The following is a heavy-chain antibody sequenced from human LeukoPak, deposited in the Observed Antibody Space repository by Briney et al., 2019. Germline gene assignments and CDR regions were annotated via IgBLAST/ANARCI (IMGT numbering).Heavy chain of an antibody. J-gene: IGHJ4*02. CDR2: IIPIFGTA. Sequence: GSSVKVSCKASGGTFSSYAISWVRQAPGQGLEWMGGIIPIFGTANYAQKFQGRVTITTDESTSTAYMELSSLRSEDTAVYCCARDVQFYDSSGYYWVYFDYWGQGTLVTVSS. V-gene: IGHV1-69*05. D-gene: IGHD3-22*01. CDR1: GGTFSSYA. CDR3: ARDVQFYDSSGYYWVYFDY.